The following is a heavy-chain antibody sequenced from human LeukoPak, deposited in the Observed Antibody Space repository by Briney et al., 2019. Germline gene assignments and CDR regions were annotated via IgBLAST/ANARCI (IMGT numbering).Heavy chain of an antibody. V-gene: IGHV4-59*01. CDR1: GGPISSYY. Sequence: SETVSLTCTVSGGPISSYYWSWIRQPPGKGLEWIGYIYYSGSTNSNPSLKSRVTISVDTSKNQFSLKLSSVTAPDTAVYYCARRIAAAGRHYNGMDVWGQGTTVTVSS. D-gene: IGHD6-13*01. J-gene: IGHJ6*02. CDR2: IYYSGST. CDR3: ARRIAAAGRHYNGMDV.